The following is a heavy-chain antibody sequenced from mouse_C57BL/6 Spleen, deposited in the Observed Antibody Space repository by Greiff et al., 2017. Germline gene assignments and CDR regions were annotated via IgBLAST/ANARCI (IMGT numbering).Heavy chain of an antibody. D-gene: IGHD2-4*01. CDR1: GYTFTDHS. CDR3: ARSKWVYYDCDVRFAY. Sequence: VQLQQSDAELAKPGASVTLSCTVSGYTFTDHSIHWMKPRPEQGLEWIGYIYPRVGSTKYNEKFKGKATLTAAKSSSTAYMQLNSLTSEDSAVYLCARSKWVYYDCDVRFAYWGQGTLVTVAA. CDR2: IYPRVGST. J-gene: IGHJ3*01. V-gene: IGHV1-78*01.